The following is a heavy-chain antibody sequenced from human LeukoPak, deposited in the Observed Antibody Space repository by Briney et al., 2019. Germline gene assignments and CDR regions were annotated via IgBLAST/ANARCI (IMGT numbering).Heavy chain of an antibody. CDR3: ARDRLLLPFYYDSSGAVAAFDI. Sequence: SQTLSLTCTVSGGSISSGGYYWSWIRQPPGKGLEWIGEINHSGSTNYNPSLKSRVTISVDTSKNQFSLKLSSVTAADTAVYYCARDRLLLPFYYDSSGAVAAFDIWGQGTMVTVSS. CDR1: GGSISSGGYY. J-gene: IGHJ3*02. CDR2: INHSGST. D-gene: IGHD3-22*01. V-gene: IGHV4-30-2*01.